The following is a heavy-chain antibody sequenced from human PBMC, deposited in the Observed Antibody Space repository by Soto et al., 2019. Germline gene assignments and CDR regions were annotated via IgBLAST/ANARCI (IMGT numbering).Heavy chain of an antibody. Sequence: PGESLKISCKGSGYSFTSYWIGWVRQMPGKGLEWMGIIYPGDSDTRYSPSFQGQVTISADKSISTAYLQWSSLKASDTAMNYRARFWVAAAGLAWAYNGFDPWGQETLVTVS. J-gene: IGHJ5*02. D-gene: IGHD6-13*01. CDR1: GYSFTSYW. CDR2: IYPGDSDT. V-gene: IGHV5-51*01. CDR3: ARFWVAAAGLAWAYNGFDP.